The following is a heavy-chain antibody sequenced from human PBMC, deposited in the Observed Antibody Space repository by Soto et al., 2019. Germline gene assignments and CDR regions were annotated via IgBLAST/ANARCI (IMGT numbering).Heavy chain of an antibody. D-gene: IGHD5-12*01. CDR3: AREGSYSAYNFAHGIQLWSFDF. CDR2: IFSSGST. Sequence: SETLSLTCTASGGSINTFYWSWVRQPAGKGLEWIGRIFSSGSTSFNPSLESRVAMSVDTSKNHFSLNLSSVTAADMAVYYCAREGSYSAYNFAHGIQLWSFDFWGQGALVTVSS. CDR1: GGSINTFY. V-gene: IGHV4-4*07. J-gene: IGHJ4*02.